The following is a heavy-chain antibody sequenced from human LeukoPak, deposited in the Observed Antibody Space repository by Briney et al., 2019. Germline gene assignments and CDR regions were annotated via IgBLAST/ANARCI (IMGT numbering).Heavy chain of an antibody. V-gene: IGHV3-66*01. Sequence: GGSLRLSCAASGFTVSSNHMSWVRQAPGKGLEWVSVINSGSNTYYADSVKGRFTISRDNSKNTLYLQMNSLRAEDSAVYYCARDLAYYASGKQNYWGQGTLVTVSS. J-gene: IGHJ4*02. D-gene: IGHD3-10*01. CDR2: INSGSNT. CDR1: GFTVSSNH. CDR3: ARDLAYYASGKQNY.